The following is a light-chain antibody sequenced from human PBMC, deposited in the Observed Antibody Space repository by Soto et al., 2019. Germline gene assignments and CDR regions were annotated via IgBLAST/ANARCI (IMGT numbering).Light chain of an antibody. Sequence: DIVMTQSPDSLAVSLGERATINCKSSQSLLYSSNNKNYLAWFQQKPGQPPNLLIYWQSIRESGVPDRFTGSGSGTDFTLTIGSLQAEDGAVYYCQQYYDTPFTFGRVTKVDIK. J-gene: IGKJ3*01. CDR3: QQYYDTPFT. CDR1: QSLLYSSNNKNY. CDR2: WQS. V-gene: IGKV4-1*01.